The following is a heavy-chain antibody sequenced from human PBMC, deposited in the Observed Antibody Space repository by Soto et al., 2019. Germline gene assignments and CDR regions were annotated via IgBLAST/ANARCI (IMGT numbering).Heavy chain of an antibody. CDR3: AKERVGYSYGSSTLVS. V-gene: IGHV3-23*01. D-gene: IGHD5-18*01. CDR1: GFTFSSYA. Sequence: HPGGSLRLSCAASGFTFSSYAMSWVRQAPGKGLEWVSAISGSGGSTYYADSVKGRFTISRDNSKNTLYLQMNSLRAEDTAVYYCAKERVGYSYGSSTLVSWGQGTLVTVSS. CDR2: ISGSGGST. J-gene: IGHJ4*02.